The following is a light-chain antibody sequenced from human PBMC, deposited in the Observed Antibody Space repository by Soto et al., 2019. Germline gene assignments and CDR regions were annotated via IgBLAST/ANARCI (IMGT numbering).Light chain of an antibody. CDR1: TGAVTSGYY. V-gene: IGLV7-43*01. Sequence: QTVVTQEPSLTVSPGGTVTLTCASSTGAVTSGYYPNWFQQKPGQAPRALIYGTSNKLSWTPARFSGSLLGGKAALTLSGVQPEDEAEYYCLLYYGGTWVFGGGTKLTVL. CDR3: LLYYGGTWV. J-gene: IGLJ3*02. CDR2: GTS.